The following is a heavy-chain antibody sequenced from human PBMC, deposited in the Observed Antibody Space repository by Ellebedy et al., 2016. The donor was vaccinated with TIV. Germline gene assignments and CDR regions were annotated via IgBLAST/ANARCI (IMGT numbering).Heavy chain of an antibody. V-gene: IGHV4-4*07. D-gene: IGHD1-14*01. Sequence: SETLSLTXTVSGGSFSSYYWSWIRQSAGKGLEWIGRIFMSGSTTYNPSLKNRVTMSVDASTTQLSLNLSSVTAAATAVYFCARLRQSRDRSHWYFDLWGRGTLVTVSS. CDR3: ARLRQSRDRSHWYFDL. CDR1: GGSFSSYY. CDR2: IFMSGST. J-gene: IGHJ2*01.